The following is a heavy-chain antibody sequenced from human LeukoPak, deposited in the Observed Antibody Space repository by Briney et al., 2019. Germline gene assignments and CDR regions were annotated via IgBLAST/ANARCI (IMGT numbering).Heavy chain of an antibody. CDR1: GYTFTGYY. V-gene: IGHV1-2*02. J-gene: IGHJ4*02. D-gene: IGHD2-15*01. Sequence: GASVKVSCKASGYTFTGYYMHWVRQAPGQGLEWMGWINPNSGGTNYAQKFQGRVTMTRDMSISTAYMELSRLRSDDTAVYYCARVSGIHSRGYFDYWGQGTLVTVSS. CDR2: INPNSGGT. CDR3: ARVSGIHSRGYFDY.